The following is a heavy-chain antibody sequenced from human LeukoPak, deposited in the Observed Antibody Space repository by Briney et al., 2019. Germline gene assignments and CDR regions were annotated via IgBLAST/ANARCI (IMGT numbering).Heavy chain of an antibody. Sequence: GGSLRLSCAASGFTFSSYWMHWVRQAPGKGLAWVSRINVDGSITDYADSVRGRFTISRDNAKNTLYLQMDSLRVDDTAVYYCAKDPGPHTASNWFDTWGQGTLVTVSS. V-gene: IGHV3-74*01. CDR2: INVDGSIT. CDR1: GFTFSSYW. CDR3: AKDPGPHTASNWFDT. J-gene: IGHJ5*02.